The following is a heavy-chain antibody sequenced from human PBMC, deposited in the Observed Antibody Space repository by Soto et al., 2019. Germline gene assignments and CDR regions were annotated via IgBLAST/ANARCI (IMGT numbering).Heavy chain of an antibody. Sequence: SVKVSCKASGGTFSSYAISWVRQAPGQGLEWMGGIIPIFGTANYAQKFQGRVTITADESTSTAYMELSSLRSEDTAVYYCARDFPLGAVAYYWGQGTLVTVSS. CDR2: IIPIFGTA. D-gene: IGHD3-16*01. V-gene: IGHV1-69*13. CDR3: ARDFPLGAVAYY. CDR1: GGTFSSYA. J-gene: IGHJ4*02.